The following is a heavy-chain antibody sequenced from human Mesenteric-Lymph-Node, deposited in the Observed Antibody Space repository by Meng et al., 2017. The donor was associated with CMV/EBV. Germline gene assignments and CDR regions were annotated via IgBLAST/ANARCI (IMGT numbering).Heavy chain of an antibody. CDR1: GFPFSSYW. J-gene: IGHJ4*02. V-gene: IGHV3-7*01. D-gene: IGHD3-3*01. Sequence: CAASGFPFSSYWMSWVRQAPGKGLEWVANIKQDGSEKYYVDSVKGRFTISRDNAKNSLYLQMNSLRAEDTAVYYCARDLRFLESYDYWGQGTLVTVSS. CDR2: IKQDGSEK. CDR3: ARDLRFLESYDY.